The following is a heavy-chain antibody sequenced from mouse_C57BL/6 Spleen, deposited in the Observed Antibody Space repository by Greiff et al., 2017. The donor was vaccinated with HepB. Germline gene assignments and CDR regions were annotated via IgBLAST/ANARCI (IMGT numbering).Heavy chain of an antibody. CDR2: ISSCSSTI. CDR3: ASEEQATDY. D-gene: IGHD1-1*01. J-gene: IGHJ2*01. Sequence: EVMLVESGGGLVKPGGSLKLSCAASGFTFSDYGMHWVRQAPEKGLEWVAYISSCSSTIYYADTVKGRFTLSRDNAKNTLFLQMTSLRSEDTAMYYCASEEQATDYWGQGTTLTVSS. CDR1: GFTFSDYG. V-gene: IGHV5-17*01.